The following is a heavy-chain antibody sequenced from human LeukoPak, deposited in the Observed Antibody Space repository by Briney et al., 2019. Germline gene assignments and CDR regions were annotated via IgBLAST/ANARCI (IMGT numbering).Heavy chain of an antibody. J-gene: IGHJ4*02. CDR3: APRNWNDGPASH. CDR1: GFTFSSYG. V-gene: IGHV3-30*02. D-gene: IGHD1-1*01. Sequence: GGSLRLSCAASGFTFSSYGMHWVRQAPGKGLEWVAFIRYDGSNKYYADSVKGRFTISRDKSKNTLYLQMNSLRAEDTAVYYCAPRNWNDGPASHWGQGTLVTVSS. CDR2: IRYDGSNK.